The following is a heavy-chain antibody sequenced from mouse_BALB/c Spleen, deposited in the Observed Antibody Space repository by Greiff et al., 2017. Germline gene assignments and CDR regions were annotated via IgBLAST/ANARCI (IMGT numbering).Heavy chain of an antibody. V-gene: IGHV6-6*02. CDR1: GFTFSNYW. CDR3: TRDGFAY. CDR2: IRLKSNNYAT. J-gene: IGHJ3*01. Sequence: EVKLMESGGGLVQPGGSMKLSCVASGFTFSNYWMNWVRQSPEKGLEWVAEIRLKSNNYATHYAESVKGRFTISRDDSKSSVYLQMNNLRAEDTGIYYCTRDGFAYWGQGTLVTVSA.